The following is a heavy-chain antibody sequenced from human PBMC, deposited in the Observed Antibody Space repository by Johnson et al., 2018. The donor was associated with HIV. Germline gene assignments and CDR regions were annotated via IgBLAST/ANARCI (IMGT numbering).Heavy chain of an antibody. Sequence: VQLVESGGGLVQPGRSLRLSCAASGFTFDDYAMHWVRQAPGKGLEWVSVIYSGGSTYYADSVKGRFTISRENAKNSLYLQMNSLRVGDTAVYYCVRGGATSYDAFDIWGQGTMVTVSS. J-gene: IGHJ3*02. CDR2: IYSGGST. CDR3: VRGGATSYDAFDI. CDR1: GFTFDDYA. V-gene: IGHV3-66*01. D-gene: IGHD1-26*01.